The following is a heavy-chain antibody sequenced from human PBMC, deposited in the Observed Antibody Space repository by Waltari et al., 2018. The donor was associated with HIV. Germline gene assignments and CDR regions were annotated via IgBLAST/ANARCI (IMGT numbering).Heavy chain of an antibody. V-gene: IGHV1-18*01. CDR3: ARDTGGEYQLLLYYYYGMDV. Sequence: QVQLVQSGAEVKKPGASVKVSCKASGYTFTSYGISWVRQAPGQGLEWMGWISAYNGNTNDAQKLQGRVTMTPDTSTSTAYMELRSLRSDDTAVYYCARDTGGEYQLLLYYYYGMDVWGQGTTVTVSS. CDR1: GYTFTSYG. D-gene: IGHD2-2*01. J-gene: IGHJ6*02. CDR2: ISAYNGNT.